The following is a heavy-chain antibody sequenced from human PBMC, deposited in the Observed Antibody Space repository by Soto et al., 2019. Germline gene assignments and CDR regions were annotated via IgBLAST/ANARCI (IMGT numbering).Heavy chain of an antibody. D-gene: IGHD5-12*01. V-gene: IGHV4-59*01. CDR2: IYYSGST. CDR1: GDSIRSYY. CDR3: ARAYGGFDNGLDV. J-gene: IGHJ6*02. Sequence: SETLSLTCTVSGDSIRSYYWTWIRQPPGKGLELIGYIYYSGSTRYNPSLKSRVTISVDMSKNQFSLKLSSVIAADTAVYYCARAYGGFDNGLDVWGQGTAVTAP.